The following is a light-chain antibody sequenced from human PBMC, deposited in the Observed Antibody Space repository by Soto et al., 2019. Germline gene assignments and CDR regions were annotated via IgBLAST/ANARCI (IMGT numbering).Light chain of an antibody. V-gene: IGKV3-15*01. CDR1: QSVNNN. Sequence: EIILTQSPASLSVSPGERATLSCRASQSVNNNLAWYQQKRGQAPRLLIYGPSTRATGIPGRFRGGGSGTEFTLTITSLQSEDFAVYFCQQYNNWPPDTFGQGTKLEIK. CDR3: QQYNNWPPDT. CDR2: GPS. J-gene: IGKJ2*01.